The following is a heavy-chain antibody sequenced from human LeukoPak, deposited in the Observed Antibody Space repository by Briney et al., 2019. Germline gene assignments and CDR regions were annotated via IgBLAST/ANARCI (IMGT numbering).Heavy chain of an antibody. J-gene: IGHJ4*02. CDR3: ARQTGATTTGGYYFDH. D-gene: IGHD1-26*01. Sequence: GGSRRLSCAASGFTFSSYWMYWVRQAPGKGLVWVSRIITDGSSTRYADSAKGRFSPSRDNAKNTLDLQTNSLRADDTAVYYCARQTGATTTGGYYFDHWGQGTLVTVSS. CDR1: GFTFSSYW. CDR2: IITDGSST. V-gene: IGHV3-74*01.